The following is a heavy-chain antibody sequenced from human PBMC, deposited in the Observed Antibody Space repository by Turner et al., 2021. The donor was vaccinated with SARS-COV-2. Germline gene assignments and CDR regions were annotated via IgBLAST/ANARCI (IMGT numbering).Heavy chain of an antibody. Sequence: EVQLVESGGGLVQPGGSLRLSCAASGFTFSSYEMNWVRQAPGKGLEWVSYISSSGSTRYYADSVKGRFTISRDNAKNSLYLQMNSLRAEDTAVYYCARAASFLNWFDPWGQGTLVTVSS. CDR3: ARAASFLNWFDP. CDR1: GFTFSSYE. CDR2: ISSSGSTR. J-gene: IGHJ5*02. V-gene: IGHV3-48*03.